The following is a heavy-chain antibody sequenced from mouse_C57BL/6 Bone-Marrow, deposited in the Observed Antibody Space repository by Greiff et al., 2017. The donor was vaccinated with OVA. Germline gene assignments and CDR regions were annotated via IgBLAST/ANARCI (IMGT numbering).Heavy chain of an antibody. J-gene: IGHJ2*01. Sequence: EVQLQQSGPELVQPGASVKIPCKASGYTFTDYNMDWVKQSHGKSLEWIGDINPNNGGTIYNQTFKGKATLTVDKSSSTAYMELRSLTSEDTAVYYCARRDYSFDYWGQGTTLTVSS. V-gene: IGHV1-18*01. CDR2: INPNNGGT. CDR3: ARRDYSFDY. CDR1: GYTFTDYN.